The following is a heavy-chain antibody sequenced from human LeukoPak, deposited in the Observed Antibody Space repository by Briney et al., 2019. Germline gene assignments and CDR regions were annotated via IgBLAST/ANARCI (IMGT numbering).Heavy chain of an antibody. CDR2: IYSGGST. V-gene: IGHV3-23*03. D-gene: IGHD2-2*03. J-gene: IGHJ4*02. Sequence: PGGSLRLSCAASGFAFGNYAMGWVRQAPGKGLEWVSVIYSGGSTYYADSVKGRSTISRDNSKNTLYLQMNSLRAEDTAVYYCAKQRNGYCSSTSCYANYFDYWGQGTLVTVSS. CDR3: AKQRNGYCSSTSCYANYFDY. CDR1: GFAFGNYA.